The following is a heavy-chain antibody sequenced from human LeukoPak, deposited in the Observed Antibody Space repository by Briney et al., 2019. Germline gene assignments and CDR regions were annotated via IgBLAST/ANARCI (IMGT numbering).Heavy chain of an antibody. D-gene: IGHD6-19*01. V-gene: IGHV1-69*01. Sequence: SVKVSCKASGGTFSSYAISWVRQAPGQGLEWMGGIIPIFGTANYAQKFQGRVTITPDESTSTAYMELSSLRSEDTAVYYCASSAPSYSSGWYGFDYWGQGTLVTVSS. CDR1: GGTFSSYA. CDR2: IIPIFGTA. J-gene: IGHJ4*02. CDR3: ASSAPSYSSGWYGFDY.